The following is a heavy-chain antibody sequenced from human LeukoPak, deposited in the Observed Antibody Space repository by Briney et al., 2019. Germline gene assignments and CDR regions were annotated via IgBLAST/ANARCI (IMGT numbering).Heavy chain of an antibody. CDR3: ARDHAYRTDY. Sequence: GGSLRLSCAASGFSFSNDWMCWVRQAPGKGLEWVANINQDENKKYYVDSVKGRFTISRDNAKNSLYLQMSSLRAEDTAVYYCARDHAYRTDYWGQGTLVTVSS. J-gene: IGHJ4*02. D-gene: IGHD2-2*01. CDR2: INQDENKK. CDR1: GFSFSNDW. V-gene: IGHV3-7*01.